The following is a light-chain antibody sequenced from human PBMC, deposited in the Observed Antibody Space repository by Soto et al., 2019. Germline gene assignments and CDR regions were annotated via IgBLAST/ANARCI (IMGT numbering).Light chain of an antibody. V-gene: IGKV3-20*01. CDR1: QSVSNNY. CDR3: QQYGSSGT. Sequence: EIVRTQSPATLSLSPGERATLSCRASQSVSNNYLAWYQQKPGQAPRLLIYGASNRATGIPDRCSGSGSGTDFTLTISGLEPDDFAVYYCQQYGSSGTFGEGTKVDI. CDR2: GAS. J-gene: IGKJ4*02.